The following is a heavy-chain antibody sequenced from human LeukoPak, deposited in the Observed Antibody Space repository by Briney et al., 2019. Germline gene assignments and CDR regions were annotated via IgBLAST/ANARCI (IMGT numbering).Heavy chain of an antibody. Sequence: GGSLRLSCAASGFTFNNYAMSWVRQAPGKGLELVSAISASGGTTYYADSVKGRFTISRDNSENKLFLKMNSLRAEDTAVYYCAKEPREYCSSTSCPNWFDSWGQGTLVTVSS. CDR3: AKEPREYCSSTSCPNWFDS. CDR2: ISASGGTT. J-gene: IGHJ5*01. V-gene: IGHV3-23*01. CDR1: GFTFNNYA. D-gene: IGHD2-2*01.